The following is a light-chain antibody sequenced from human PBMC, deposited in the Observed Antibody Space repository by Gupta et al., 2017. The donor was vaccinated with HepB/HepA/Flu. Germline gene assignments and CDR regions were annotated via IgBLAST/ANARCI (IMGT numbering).Light chain of an antibody. CDR1: QNVRTY. Sequence: EIVLTQSPATLSLSPGDRATLSCRASQNVRTYLAWYQQKPGQAPRLIIYDASNRATGIPARFSGSGCAKDFTLTSSYGEHEDFGVYYWQQRNTLHTFGQGTPLEIK. V-gene: IGKV3-11*01. CDR2: DAS. J-gene: IGKJ5*01. CDR3: QQRNTLHT.